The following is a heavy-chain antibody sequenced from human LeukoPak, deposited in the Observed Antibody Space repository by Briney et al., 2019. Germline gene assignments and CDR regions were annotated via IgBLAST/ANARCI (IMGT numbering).Heavy chain of an antibody. CDR1: GGSISSYY. CDR2: IYYSGST. CDR3: ARDKSIVVVVAATPYYFDY. Sequence: SETLSLTCTVSGGSISSYYWSWIRQPPGKGLEWIGSIYYSGSTYYNPSLKSRVTISVDTSKNQFSLKLSSVTAADTAVYYCARDKSIVVVVAATPYYFDYWGQGTLVTVSS. V-gene: IGHV4-59*12. D-gene: IGHD2-15*01. J-gene: IGHJ4*02.